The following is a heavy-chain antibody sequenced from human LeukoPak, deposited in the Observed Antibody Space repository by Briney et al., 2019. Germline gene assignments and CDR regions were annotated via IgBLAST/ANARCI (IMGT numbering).Heavy chain of an antibody. CDR1: GFTFTSYA. CDR3: ATPWTAVATFHRLDY. Sequence: GASLRLSCAASGFTFTSYAMSWVRQAPGKGLEWASTISGGGVTTYYADSVKGRFTISRDNSKNTVYLQMNSLRAEDTAIYYCATPWTAVATFHRLDYWGQGTLVTVSS. J-gene: IGHJ4*02. D-gene: IGHD3/OR15-3a*01. CDR2: ISGGGVTT. V-gene: IGHV3-23*01.